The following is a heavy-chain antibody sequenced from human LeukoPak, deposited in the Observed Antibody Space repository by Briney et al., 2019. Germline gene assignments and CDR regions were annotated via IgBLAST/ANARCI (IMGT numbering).Heavy chain of an antibody. CDR1: GYTFTGYD. CDR3: ARGPPNWGYDY. J-gene: IGHJ4*02. Sequence: ASVKVSCKASGYTFTGYDINWVRQATGQGPEWMGWMSPNSGNTGYAQKFQGRVTMTRSTSMSTAYMELSSLRSEDTAVYYCARGPPNWGYDYWGQGTLVTVSS. V-gene: IGHV1-8*01. D-gene: IGHD7-27*01. CDR2: MSPNSGNT.